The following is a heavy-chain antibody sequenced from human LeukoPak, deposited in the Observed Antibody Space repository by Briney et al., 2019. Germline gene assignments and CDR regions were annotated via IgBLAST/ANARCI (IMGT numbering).Heavy chain of an antibody. V-gene: IGHV4-30-4*01. J-gene: IGHJ4*02. CDR2: IYYSGST. CDR3: AREVDLRGQGDY. Sequence: PSETLSLTCTVSGGSISSGDYYWSWIRQPPGKGLEWIGYIYYSGSTYYNPSLKSRVTISVDTSKNQFSLKLSSVTAADTAVYYCAREVDLRGQGDYWGQGTLLTVSS. D-gene: IGHD4-17*01. CDR1: GGSISSGDYY.